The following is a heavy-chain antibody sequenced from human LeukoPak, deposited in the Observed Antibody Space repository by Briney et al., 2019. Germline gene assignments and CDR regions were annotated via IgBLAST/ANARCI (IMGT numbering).Heavy chain of an antibody. V-gene: IGHV4-34*01. J-gene: IGHJ4*02. D-gene: IGHD6-19*01. Sequence: SETLSLTCAVYGGSFRGYYWSWIRQPPGKGLEWIGEINHSGSTNYNPSLKSRVTISVDTSKNQFSLKLSSVTAADTAVYYCARRQQWLVPGYWGQGTLVTVSS. CDR2: INHSGST. CDR3: ARRQQWLVPGY. CDR1: GGSFRGYY.